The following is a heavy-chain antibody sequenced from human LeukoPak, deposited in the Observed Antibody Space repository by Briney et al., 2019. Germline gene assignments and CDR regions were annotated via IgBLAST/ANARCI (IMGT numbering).Heavy chain of an antibody. V-gene: IGHV3-9*01. J-gene: IGHJ4*02. Sequence: GRSLRLSCAASGFTFDDYAMHWVRQAPGKGLEWVSGISWNSGSIGYADSVKGRFTISRDNAKNSLYLQMNSLRAEDTALYYCAKDQYYDSSRGYYFDYWGQGTLVTVSS. CDR3: AKDQYYDSSRGYYFDY. CDR1: GFTFDDYA. D-gene: IGHD3-22*01. CDR2: ISWNSGSI.